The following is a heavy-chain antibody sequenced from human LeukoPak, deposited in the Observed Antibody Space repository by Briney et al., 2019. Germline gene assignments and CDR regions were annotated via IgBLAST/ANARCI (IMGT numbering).Heavy chain of an antibody. Sequence: GGSLRLSCAASGFTVSSNYMSWVRQAPGKGLEWVSVIYSGGSTYYADSVKGRFTISGDNSKNTLYLQMNLLRAEDTAVYYCARATYYYDSSGYYVFYFDNWGQGTLVTVSS. J-gene: IGHJ4*02. V-gene: IGHV3-53*01. D-gene: IGHD3-22*01. CDR1: GFTVSSNY. CDR3: ARATYYYDSSGYYVFYFDN. CDR2: IYSGGST.